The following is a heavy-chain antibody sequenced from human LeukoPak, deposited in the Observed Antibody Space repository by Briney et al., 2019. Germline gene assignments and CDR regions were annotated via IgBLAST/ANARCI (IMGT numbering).Heavy chain of an antibody. Sequence: TSETLSLTCAVYGGSFSGYYWSWIRQPPGKGLEWIGEINHSGSTNYNPSLKSRVTISVDTSKNQFSLKLSSVTAADTAVYYCARGRGRSSGIKGPKYYYMDVWGKGTTVTISS. V-gene: IGHV4-34*01. CDR2: INHSGST. J-gene: IGHJ6*03. D-gene: IGHD3-10*01. CDR3: ARGRGRSSGIKGPKYYYMDV. CDR1: GGSFSGYY.